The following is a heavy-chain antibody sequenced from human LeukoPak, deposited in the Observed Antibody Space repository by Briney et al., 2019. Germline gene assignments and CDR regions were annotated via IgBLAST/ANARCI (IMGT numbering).Heavy chain of an antibody. CDR2: ISGSGGTT. Sequence: GGSLRLSCAASEFTFSNYVMSWVRPAPGKGLEWVSAISGSGGTTYYADSVKGRFTISRGNSKNTLYLHMSSLRAEDTAIYYCAKAPRIFGVVIDNWGQGILVTVSS. V-gene: IGHV3-23*01. CDR1: EFTFSNYV. D-gene: IGHD3-3*01. CDR3: AKAPRIFGVVIDN. J-gene: IGHJ4*02.